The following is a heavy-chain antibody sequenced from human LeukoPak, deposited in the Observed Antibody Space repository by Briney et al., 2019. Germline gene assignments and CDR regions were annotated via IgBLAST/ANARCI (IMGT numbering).Heavy chain of an antibody. CDR2: ISGDGGST. CDR1: GFTFDDYA. V-gene: IGHV3-43*02. Sequence: PGGSLRLSCAASGFTFDDYAMHWVRHAPGKGLEWVSLISGDGGSTYYADSVKGRFTISRDNSKNSLYLQMNSLRTEDTALYYCAKVIGFLEWLTPHDAFDIWGQGTMVTVSS. J-gene: IGHJ3*02. D-gene: IGHD3-3*02. CDR3: AKVIGFLEWLTPHDAFDI.